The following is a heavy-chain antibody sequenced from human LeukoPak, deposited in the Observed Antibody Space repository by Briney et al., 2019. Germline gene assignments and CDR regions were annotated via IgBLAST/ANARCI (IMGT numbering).Heavy chain of an antibody. Sequence: PSETLSLTCTVSGGSISSYYWSWIRQPPGKGLEWLGYIYYSGSTNYNPSLKSRVTISVDTSKNQFSLKLSSVTAADTAVYYCARHFTTRFDPWGQGTLVTVSS. V-gene: IGHV4-59*08. D-gene: IGHD3-22*01. CDR3: ARHFTTRFDP. J-gene: IGHJ5*02. CDR2: IYYSGST. CDR1: GGSISSYY.